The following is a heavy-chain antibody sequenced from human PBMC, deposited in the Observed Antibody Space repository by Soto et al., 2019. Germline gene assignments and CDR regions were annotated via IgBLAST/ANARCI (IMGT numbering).Heavy chain of an antibody. J-gene: IGHJ6*02. Sequence: ASVKVSCKASGYTFTSYDINWVRQATGQGLEWMGWMNPNSGNTAYAQKFQGRVTMTTDTSMSTAYMELRSLRSDDTAVYYCARDEYSGYDRNYYYGMDVWGQGTTVTVSS. D-gene: IGHD5-12*01. CDR1: GYTFTSYD. V-gene: IGHV1-8*01. CDR2: MNPNSGNT. CDR3: ARDEYSGYDRNYYYGMDV.